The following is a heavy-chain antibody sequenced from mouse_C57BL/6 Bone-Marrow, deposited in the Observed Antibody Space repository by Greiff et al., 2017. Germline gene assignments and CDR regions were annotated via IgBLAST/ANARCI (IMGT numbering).Heavy chain of an antibody. V-gene: IGHV1-85*01. CDR1: GYTFTSYD. D-gene: IGHD1-1*01. CDR2: IYPRDGST. J-gene: IGHJ1*03. CDR3: ARLEFDGSSGDWYVDV. Sequence: QVQLQQSGPELVKPGASVKLSCKASGYTFTSYDINWVKQRPGKGLEWIGLIYPRDGSTKYNEKFKGKATLTVDTSSSTAYMELHSLTSEDSAVYFCARLEFDGSSGDWYVDVWGTGTTVTVSS.